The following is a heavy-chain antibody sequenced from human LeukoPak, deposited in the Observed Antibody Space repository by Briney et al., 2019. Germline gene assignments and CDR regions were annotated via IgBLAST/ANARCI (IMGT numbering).Heavy chain of an antibody. V-gene: IGHV4-61*02. D-gene: IGHD3-10*01. CDR3: AREGFGESSDY. Sequence: SQTLSLTCTVSGGSISSGSYYWSWIRQPAGKGLEWIGRIYTSGSTNYNPSLKSRVTISVDTSKNQFSLKLSSVTAADTAVYYCAREGFGESSDYWGQGTLVTVSS. CDR1: GGSISSGSYY. CDR2: IYTSGST. J-gene: IGHJ4*02.